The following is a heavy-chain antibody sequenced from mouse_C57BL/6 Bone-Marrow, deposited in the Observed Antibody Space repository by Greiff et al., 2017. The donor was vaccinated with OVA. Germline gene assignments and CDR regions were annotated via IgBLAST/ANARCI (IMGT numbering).Heavy chain of an antibody. CDR1: GYTFTTYP. V-gene: IGHV1-47*01. Sequence: VKLQQSGAELVKPGASVKMSCKASGYTFTTYPIEWVKQNHGKSLEWIGNFHPYNDDTEYNEKFKNKATLTVEKSSSTVYLELSRLTSDDSSVYYCARGGNYWYYFDYWGQGTTLTVSS. D-gene: IGHD2-1*01. CDR3: ARGGNYWYYFDY. CDR2: FHPYNDDT. J-gene: IGHJ2*01.